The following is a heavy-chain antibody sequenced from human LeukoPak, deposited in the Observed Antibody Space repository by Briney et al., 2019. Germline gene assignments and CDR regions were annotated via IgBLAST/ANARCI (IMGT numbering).Heavy chain of an antibody. V-gene: IGHV4-34*01. J-gene: IGHJ4*02. Sequence: SETLSLTCAVSGGSFSGYYWSWIRQPPGKGLEWIGEINHSGSTNYNPSLKSRVTISVDTSKNQFSLKLNSVTAADTAVYYCARGPDCSGGSCYTGLHWGQGTLVTVSS. D-gene: IGHD2-15*01. CDR1: GGSFSGYY. CDR3: ARGPDCSGGSCYTGLH. CDR2: INHSGST.